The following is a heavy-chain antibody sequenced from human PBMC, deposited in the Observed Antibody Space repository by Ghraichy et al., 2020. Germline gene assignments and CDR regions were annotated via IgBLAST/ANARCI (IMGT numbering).Heavy chain of an antibody. Sequence: SQTLSLTCTVSGGSINSSSHYWGWIRQPPGKGLEGIGSINYSGRTNYKPSLESRVTISVDKSKNKFSLKLSSVTAADTAVFFCVRRGYSGYDWGQGTLVTVSS. CDR3: VRRGYSGYD. CDR2: INYSGRT. D-gene: IGHD5-12*01. CDR1: GGSINSSSHY. J-gene: IGHJ4*02. V-gene: IGHV4-39*01.